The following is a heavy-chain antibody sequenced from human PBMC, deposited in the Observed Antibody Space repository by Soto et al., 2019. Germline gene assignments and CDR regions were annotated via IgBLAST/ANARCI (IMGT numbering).Heavy chain of an antibody. J-gene: IGHJ4*02. V-gene: IGHV3-15*01. Sequence: GGSLRLSCAASGFTFSNAWMSWVRQAPGKGLEWVGRIKSKTDGGITDYAEPVKGRFTNSRDESKNTLHLQMNSVKTEDTDVYYCTTTASYSHYSFEYWGQGTLVNVSS. CDR2: IKSKTDGGIT. D-gene: IGHD4-4*01. CDR3: TTTASYSHYSFEY. CDR1: GFTFSNAW.